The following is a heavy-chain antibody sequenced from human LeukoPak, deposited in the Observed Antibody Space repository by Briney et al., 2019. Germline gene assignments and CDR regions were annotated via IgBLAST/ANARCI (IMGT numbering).Heavy chain of an antibody. CDR3: AKNLYCGGGSCYPSALGMDV. V-gene: IGHV3-23*01. Sequence: GGSLRLSCAASGFTFSSYAMSWVRQAPGKGLEWVSGIRGSGNRTYYADSVKGRFTISRDNSKNTLFLQMNSLRAEDTAVYYCAKNLYCGGGSCYPSALGMDVWGQGTTVTVSS. D-gene: IGHD2-15*01. J-gene: IGHJ6*02. CDR1: GFTFSSYA. CDR2: IRGSGNRT.